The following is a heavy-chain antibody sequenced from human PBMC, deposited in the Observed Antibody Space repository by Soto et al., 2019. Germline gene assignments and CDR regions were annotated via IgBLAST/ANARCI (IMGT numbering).Heavy chain of an antibody. Sequence: ASETLSLTCTVSGGSISSYYWSWIRQPPGKGLEWIGYIYYSGSTNYNPSLKSRVTISVDTSKNQFSLKLSSVTAADTAVYYCAREKRAYYYMDVWGKGTTVTVSS. CDR1: GGSISSYY. CDR2: IYYSGST. CDR3: AREKRAYYYMDV. V-gene: IGHV4-59*01. J-gene: IGHJ6*03.